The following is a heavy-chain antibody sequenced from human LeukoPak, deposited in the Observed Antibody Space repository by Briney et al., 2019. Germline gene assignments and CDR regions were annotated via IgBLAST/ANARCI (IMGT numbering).Heavy chain of an antibody. D-gene: IGHD2-2*01. CDR1: GFTFSTYA. CDR2: ISSGGDTI. Sequence: GGSLRLSCAASGFTFSTYAMSWVRQAPGKGLEWVSYISSGGDTIYYADSVKGRFTISRDNAKNSLYLQMNSLRAEDTAVYYCARASRVPAAPSDFWGQGTLVTVSS. V-gene: IGHV3-48*03. J-gene: IGHJ4*02. CDR3: ARASRVPAAPSDF.